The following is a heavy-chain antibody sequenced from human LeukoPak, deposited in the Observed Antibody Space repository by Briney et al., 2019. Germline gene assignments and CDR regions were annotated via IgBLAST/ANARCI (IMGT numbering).Heavy chain of an antibody. J-gene: IGHJ4*02. D-gene: IGHD3-22*01. CDR2: IYYSGST. CDR1: GYSISSGYY. Sequence: YPSETLSLTCTVSGYSISSGYYWGWIRQPPGKGLEWIGNIYYSGSTYYNSSLKSRVTISVDTSKNQFSLKLSSVTAADTAVYYCASLYYFDRSRGWNYWGQGTLVTVSS. CDR3: ASLYYFDRSRGWNY. V-gene: IGHV4-38-2*02.